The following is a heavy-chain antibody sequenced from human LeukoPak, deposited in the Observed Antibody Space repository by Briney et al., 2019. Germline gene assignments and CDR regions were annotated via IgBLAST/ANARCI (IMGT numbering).Heavy chain of an antibody. CDR1: GFTFSKYD. V-gene: IGHV3-13*04. CDR3: ARGTMRDRSAMKNAFDI. CDR2: IGTAGET. D-gene: IGHD3-22*01. Sequence: HAGGSLRLSCAASGFTFSKYDMHWVRRATGKGLEWVSSIGTAGETYYPGSVRGRFTISRENAKNSLILQMNSLRDGDTAVYYCARGTMRDRSAMKNAFDIWGQGTMVTVSS. J-gene: IGHJ3*02.